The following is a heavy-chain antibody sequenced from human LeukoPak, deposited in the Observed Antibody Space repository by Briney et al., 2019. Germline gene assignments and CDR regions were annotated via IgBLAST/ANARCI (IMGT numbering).Heavy chain of an antibody. Sequence: PGGSLRLSCAASGFTFSSYWMSWVRQAPGKGLEWVANIKQDGSEKYYVDSVKGRFTISRDNAKNSLYLQMNSLRAEDTAVYYCARDRVGIAVAGHFVYWGQGTLVTVSS. CDR1: GFTFSSYW. V-gene: IGHV3-7*01. J-gene: IGHJ4*02. CDR3: ARDRVGIAVAGHFVY. D-gene: IGHD6-19*01. CDR2: IKQDGSEK.